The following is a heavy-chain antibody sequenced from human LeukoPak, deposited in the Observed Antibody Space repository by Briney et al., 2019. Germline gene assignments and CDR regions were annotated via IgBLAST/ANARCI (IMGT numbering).Heavy chain of an antibody. CDR2: ISWNSGSI. Sequence: GGSLTLSCAASGFTFDDYAMHWVRQAPGKGLEWVSGISWNSGSIGYADSVKGRFTISRDNARNSLYLQMNSLRAEDTALYYCAKGASDYYYYYMDVWGKGTTVTVSS. V-gene: IGHV3-9*01. J-gene: IGHJ6*03. CDR3: AKGASDYYYYYMDV. CDR1: GFTFDDYA.